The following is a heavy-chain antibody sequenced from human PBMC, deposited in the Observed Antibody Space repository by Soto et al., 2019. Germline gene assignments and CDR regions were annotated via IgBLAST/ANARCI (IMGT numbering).Heavy chain of an antibody. J-gene: IGHJ5*01. Sequence: QVQLQESGPGLVKPSETLSLTCAVSGVSLTTNNWWTWVRQAPGKGLEWVGELYQTGNTNYNPSLNSRVIASLDKSKKQFFLTLMSVTAADTAMYYWARGGYCSGGSCSVCFGTWGHGPLVTVSS. CDR2: LYQTGNT. V-gene: IGHV4-4*02. CDR3: ARGGYCSGGSCSVCFGT. D-gene: IGHD2-15*01. CDR1: GVSLTTNNW.